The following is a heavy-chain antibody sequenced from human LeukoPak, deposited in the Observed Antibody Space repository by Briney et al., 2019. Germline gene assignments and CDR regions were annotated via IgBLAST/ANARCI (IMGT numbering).Heavy chain of an antibody. J-gene: IGHJ4*02. Sequence: SETLSLTCAVYGGSFSGYYWSWIRQPPGQGLEWIGEINHSGSTNYNPSLKSRVTISVDTSKNQFSLKLSSVTAADTAVYYCARASGSRWYGWFGYWGQGTLVTVSS. CDR1: GGSFSGYY. D-gene: IGHD6-13*01. CDR3: ARASGSRWYGWFGY. V-gene: IGHV4-34*01. CDR2: INHSGST.